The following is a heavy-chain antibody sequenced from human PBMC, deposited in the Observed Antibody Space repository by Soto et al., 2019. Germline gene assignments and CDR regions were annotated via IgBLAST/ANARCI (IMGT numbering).Heavy chain of an antibody. CDR1: GFTFSSYA. CDR2: ISGSGGST. CDR3: AKDSLLVPAASDY. Sequence: GGSLILSCAASGFTFSSYAMSWVRQAPGKGLEWVSAISGSGGSTYYADSVKGRFTISRGNSKNTLYLQMNSLRAEDTAVYYCAKDSLLVPAASDYWGQGTLVTVSS. J-gene: IGHJ4*02. V-gene: IGHV3-23*01. D-gene: IGHD2-2*01.